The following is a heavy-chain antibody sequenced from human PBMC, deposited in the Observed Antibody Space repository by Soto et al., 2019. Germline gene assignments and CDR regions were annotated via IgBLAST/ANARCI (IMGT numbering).Heavy chain of an antibody. V-gene: IGHV1-69*02. CDR3: AQLWFGEVWHGMDV. J-gene: IGHJ6*02. CDR2: IIPILDVA. D-gene: IGHD3-10*01. CDR1: GGDFNSYT. Sequence: QLVQSGAEVKKPGSSVKVSCKASGGDFNSYTISWVRQAPGQGPEWMGTIIPILDVAKNAQKFQGRVTIAADKPASTVYMELRSLRSDDTAVYYCAQLWFGEVWHGMDVWGQGTTVTVSS.